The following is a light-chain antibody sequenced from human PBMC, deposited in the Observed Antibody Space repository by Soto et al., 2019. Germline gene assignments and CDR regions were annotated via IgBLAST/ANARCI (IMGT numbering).Light chain of an antibody. V-gene: IGKV3-20*01. CDR1: QSVSSSY. CDR3: QQYGSSLLFT. CDR2: GAS. Sequence: EIVLTQSPGTLSLSPGERATLSCRASQSVSSSYLAWYQQKPGQAPRLLIYGASSRATGIPDRFSGSGSGTDFTFTISRLEPEDCAVYYCQQYGSSLLFTFGPGTKVDIK. J-gene: IGKJ3*01.